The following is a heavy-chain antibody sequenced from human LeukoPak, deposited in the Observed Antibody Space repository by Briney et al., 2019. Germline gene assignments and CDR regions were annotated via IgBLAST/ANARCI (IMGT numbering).Heavy chain of an antibody. CDR1: GFTFDDYA. J-gene: IGHJ4*02. V-gene: IGHV3-9*03. CDR3: AKEYSSSSGYFDY. CDR2: ISWNSGSI. Sequence: GRSLRLSCAASGFTFDDYAMHWVRQAPGKGLEWVSRISWNSGSIAYADSVKGRFTISRDNAKNSLYLQMSSLRAEDMALYYCAKEYSSSSGYFDYCGQGTLVTVSS. D-gene: IGHD6-6*01.